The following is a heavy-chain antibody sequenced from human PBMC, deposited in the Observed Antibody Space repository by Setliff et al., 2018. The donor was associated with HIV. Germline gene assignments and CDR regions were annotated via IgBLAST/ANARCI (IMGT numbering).Heavy chain of an antibody. Sequence: PSETLSLTCTVSDGSISSQYWSWIRQPPGKGLEWVGSIYYTGNTNYNPSLKSRVTISVDTSKNELSLKMSSVTAADTAVYYCARAPATMIVVVNHVPLAAFGLWGQGTMVTVS. D-gene: IGHD3-22*01. CDR3: ARAPATMIVVVNHVPLAAFGL. CDR1: DGSISSQY. V-gene: IGHV4-59*11. CDR2: IYYTGNT. J-gene: IGHJ3*01.